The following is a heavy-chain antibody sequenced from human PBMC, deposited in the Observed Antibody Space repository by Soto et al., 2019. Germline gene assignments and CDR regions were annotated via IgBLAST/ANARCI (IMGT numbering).Heavy chain of an antibody. CDR2: INHSGST. CDR3: ARGAVYCSGGSCYTYYYYYMDV. Sequence: QVQLQQWGAGLLKPSETLSLTCAVYGGSFSGYYWSWIRQPPGKGLEWIGEINHSGSTNYNPSLQSRVTTSVDTSKNQFSLKLSSVTAADTAVYYCARGAVYCSGGSCYTYYYYYMDVWGKGTTVTVSS. V-gene: IGHV4-34*01. D-gene: IGHD2-15*01. J-gene: IGHJ6*03. CDR1: GGSFSGYY.